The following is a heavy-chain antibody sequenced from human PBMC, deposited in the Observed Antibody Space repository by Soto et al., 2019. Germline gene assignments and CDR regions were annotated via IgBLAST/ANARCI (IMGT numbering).Heavy chain of an antibody. CDR2: IYYTGKT. J-gene: IGHJ5*02. V-gene: IGHV4-30-4*01. CDR1: GDYIHVGGYY. D-gene: IGHD2-2*02. CDR3: GRDLTSCYTWGGKFDP. Sequence: SETLSLTCSVSGDYIHVGGYYWTWIRQRPGKGLEWTGYIYYTGKTYYNPSLESRLTMSVDRSKNQFSLRLTSVTAADTAVYFCGRDLTSCYTWGGKFDPWGQGTLVTVSS.